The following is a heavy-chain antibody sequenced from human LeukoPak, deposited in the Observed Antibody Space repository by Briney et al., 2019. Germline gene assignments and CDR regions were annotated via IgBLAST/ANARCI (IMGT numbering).Heavy chain of an antibody. CDR2: ISYDGSNK. CDR1: AFTFSTYA. V-gene: IGHV3-30-3*01. CDR3: ARDLVGYGGNSVELEGADY. J-gene: IGHJ4*02. D-gene: IGHD4-23*01. Sequence: PGGSLRLSCAASAFTFSTYAMHWVRQAPGKGLEWVAVISYDGSNKYYADSVEDRFTISRDNSKNTLYLQMNSLRSEDTAVYYCARDLVGYGGNSVELEGADYWGQGTLVTVSS.